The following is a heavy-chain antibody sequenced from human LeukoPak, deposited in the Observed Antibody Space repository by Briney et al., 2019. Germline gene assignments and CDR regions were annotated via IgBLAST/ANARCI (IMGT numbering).Heavy chain of an antibody. CDR3: ARDRGIMTTFGGVIAKGAHY. CDR2: IDYSGNT. Sequence: PSETLSLTCTVSGGSISSGSYYWSWIRQPPGKGLEWIGYIDYSGNTYYNPSLKSRVTISIDTSKNQFSLKLTSVTAADTAVYYCARDRGIMTTFGGVIAKGAHYWGQGTLVTVSS. J-gene: IGHJ4*02. D-gene: IGHD3-16*02. CDR1: GGSISSGSYY. V-gene: IGHV4-30-4*07.